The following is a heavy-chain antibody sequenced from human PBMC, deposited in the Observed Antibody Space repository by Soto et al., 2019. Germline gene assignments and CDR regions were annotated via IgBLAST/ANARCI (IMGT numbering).Heavy chain of an antibody. CDR2: TNTDGSST. J-gene: IGHJ4*02. V-gene: IGHV3-74*01. CDR1: GFTFSSYW. D-gene: IGHD2-15*01. Sequence: EVQLVESGGGLVQPGGSLRLSCAASGFTFSSYWMHWVRQAPGKVLVWISRTNTDGSSTSYVDSVQGRFTISRDNGKNTLFLQMNSLRGEDTAVYYCARRGSGVTRGLHYWGQGTLVTVSS. CDR3: ARRGSGVTRGLHY.